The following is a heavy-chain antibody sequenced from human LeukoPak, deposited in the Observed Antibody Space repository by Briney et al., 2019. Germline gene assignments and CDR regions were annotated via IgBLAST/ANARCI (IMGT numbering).Heavy chain of an antibody. V-gene: IGHV3-7*01. CDR1: GGSISSNG. Sequence: PSETLSLTCTVSGGSISSNGYYWGWIRQPPGKGLEWVANIEQDGSEKYYVDSVKGRFTISRDNAKNSLYLQMNSLRAEDTAVYYCARGGIGSGWYLDYYYYGMDVWGQGTTVTVSS. J-gene: IGHJ6*02. D-gene: IGHD6-19*01. CDR3: ARGGIGSGWYLDYYYYGMDV. CDR2: IEQDGSEK.